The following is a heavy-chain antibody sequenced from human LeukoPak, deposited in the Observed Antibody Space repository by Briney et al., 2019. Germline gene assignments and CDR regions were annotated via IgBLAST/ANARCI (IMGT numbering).Heavy chain of an antibody. J-gene: IGHJ5*02. D-gene: IGHD3-22*01. Sequence: GGSPRLSCTASGLTFTTAWMSWVRQAPGKGLEWVGRIKSNNDGGTADFGAPVKDRFTMSRDDSRNTFYLQMNSLRTDDTAVYYCTTDRYYFDPWGQGTLVTVSS. CDR3: TTDRYYFDP. CDR2: IKSNNDGGTA. CDR1: GLTFTTAW. V-gene: IGHV3-15*01.